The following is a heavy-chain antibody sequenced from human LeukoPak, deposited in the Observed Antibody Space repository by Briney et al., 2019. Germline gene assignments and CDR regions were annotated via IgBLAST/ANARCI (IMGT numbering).Heavy chain of an antibody. CDR3: ARHSWVIPVADHFDY. CDR2: TYHTGSA. J-gene: IGHJ4*02. V-gene: IGHV4-39*01. D-gene: IGHD6-19*01. Sequence: SETLSLTCSVSGGSIISSSHYWGWIRQPPGKGLEWVGTTYHTGSAYYNPSLRSRVTISIDTSKNQFSLKPNSVTAADTAVYYCARHSWVIPVADHFDYWGQGTLVIVSS. CDR1: GGSIISSSHY.